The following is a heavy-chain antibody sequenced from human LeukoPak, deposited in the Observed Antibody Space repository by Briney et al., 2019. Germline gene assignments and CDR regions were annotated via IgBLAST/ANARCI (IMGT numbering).Heavy chain of an antibody. D-gene: IGHD2-15*01. J-gene: IGHJ4*02. CDR1: GFTFSDYY. CDR3: ARDRGRFVVVAALVY. V-gene: IGHV3-11*01. Sequence: GGSLRLSCAASGFTFSDYYMSWIRQAPGKGLEWVSYISSSGSTIYYADSVKGRFTISRDNAKNSLYLQMNSLRAEDTAVYYCARDRGRFVVVAALVYWGQGTLVTVSS. CDR2: ISSSGSTI.